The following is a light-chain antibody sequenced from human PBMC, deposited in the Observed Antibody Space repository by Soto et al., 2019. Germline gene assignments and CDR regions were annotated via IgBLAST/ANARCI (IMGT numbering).Light chain of an antibody. J-gene: IGLJ3*02. Sequence: QPVLTQPPSASGTPGQRVTISCSGSSSNIGSDIVNWYQQLPGTAPKLLIYSNIQRPSGVPDRFSGSKSGTSASLAISGLQSEDEADYYCAAWDGSLNGWVFGGGTKLTVL. CDR3: AAWDGSLNGWV. V-gene: IGLV1-44*01. CDR2: SNI. CDR1: SSNIGSDI.